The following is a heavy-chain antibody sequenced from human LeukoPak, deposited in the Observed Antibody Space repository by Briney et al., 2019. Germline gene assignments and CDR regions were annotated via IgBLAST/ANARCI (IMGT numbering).Heavy chain of an antibody. CDR2: IYYSGTT. J-gene: IGHJ4*02. Sequence: SETLSLTCTVSGGSISSSSYYWGWIRQPPGKGLEWIGNIYYSGTTYCSPSLKSRVTISVDTYKNQFSLRLSSVTAADTAVYYCATIDDSSGYYYFAYWGQGTLVTVSS. CDR3: ATIDDSSGYYYFAY. D-gene: IGHD3-22*01. CDR1: GGSISSSSYY. V-gene: IGHV4-39*01.